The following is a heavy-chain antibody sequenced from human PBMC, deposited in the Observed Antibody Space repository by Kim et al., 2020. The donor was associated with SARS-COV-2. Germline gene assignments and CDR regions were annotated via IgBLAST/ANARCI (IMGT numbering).Heavy chain of an antibody. CDR3: AREGAKTYYYGSGRRGMDV. Sequence: ASVKVSCKASGYTFTSYYMHWVRQAPGQGLEWMGIINPSGGSTSYAQKFQGRVTMTRDTSTSTVYMELSSLRSEDTAVYYCAREGAKTYYYGSGRRGMDVWGQGTTVTVSS. CDR1: GYTFTSYY. CDR2: INPSGGST. D-gene: IGHD3-10*01. J-gene: IGHJ6*02. V-gene: IGHV1-46*01.